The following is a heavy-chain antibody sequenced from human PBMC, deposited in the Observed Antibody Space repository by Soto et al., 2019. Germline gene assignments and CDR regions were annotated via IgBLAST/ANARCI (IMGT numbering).Heavy chain of an antibody. Sequence: GSLRLSCAASVFTFSSYAMHWVRQAPGKGLEWVAVISYDGSNKYYADSVKGRFTISRDNSKNTLYLQMNSLRAEDTAVYYCARDPEELHYYGMDVWGQGTTVTVSS. J-gene: IGHJ6*02. CDR2: ISYDGSNK. CDR3: ARDPEELHYYGMDV. V-gene: IGHV3-30-3*01. CDR1: VFTFSSYA. D-gene: IGHD1-26*01.